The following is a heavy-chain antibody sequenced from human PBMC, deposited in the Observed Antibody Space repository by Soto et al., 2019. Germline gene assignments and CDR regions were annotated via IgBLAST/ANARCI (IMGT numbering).Heavy chain of an antibody. CDR2: IYYSGST. CDR1: GGSISSYY. J-gene: IGHJ4*02. Sequence: SETLSLTCTVSGGSISSYYWSWIRQPPGKGLEWIGYIYYSGSTNYNPSLKSRVTISVDTSKNQFSLKLSSVTAADTAVYYCARHANTMVRGVINPFDYWGQGTLVTVSS. V-gene: IGHV4-59*08. D-gene: IGHD3-10*01. CDR3: ARHANTMVRGVINPFDY.